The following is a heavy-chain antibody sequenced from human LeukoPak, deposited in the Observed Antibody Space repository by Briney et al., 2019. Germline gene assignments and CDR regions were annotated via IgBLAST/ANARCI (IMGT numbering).Heavy chain of an antibody. D-gene: IGHD4-17*01. Sequence: PGRSLRLSCAASGFIFSSYGMHWVRQAPGKGREWVAIIPYDGGNKFYADSVKGRFTISRDNSKNTLYLQMTSLRAEDTAVYYCARVRNIYGTSYALDVWGRGTTVTVSS. J-gene: IGHJ6*02. CDR3: ARVRNIYGTSYALDV. CDR2: IPYDGGNK. CDR1: GFIFSSYG. V-gene: IGHV3-30*19.